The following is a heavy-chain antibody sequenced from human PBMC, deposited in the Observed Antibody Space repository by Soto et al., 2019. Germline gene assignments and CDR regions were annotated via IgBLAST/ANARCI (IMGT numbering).Heavy chain of an antibody. Sequence: SETLSLTCTVSGGSISSGGYYWSWIRQHPGKGLEWIGYIYYSGSTYYNPSLKSRVTISVDTSKNQFSLKLSSVTAADTAVYYCARGPAGGEYGQLFDYWGQGTLVTVSS. CDR3: ARGPAGGEYGQLFDY. CDR2: IYYSGST. CDR1: GGSISSGGYY. J-gene: IGHJ4*02. D-gene: IGHD4-17*01. V-gene: IGHV4-31*03.